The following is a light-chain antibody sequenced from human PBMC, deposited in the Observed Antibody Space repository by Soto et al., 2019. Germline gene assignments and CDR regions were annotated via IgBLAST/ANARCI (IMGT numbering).Light chain of an antibody. Sequence: EIVLTQSPATLSLSPGERATLSCRASQSVSSYLAWYQQKPGQAPRLLIYDASNRATGIPARFSGSGSGTAFSPPISSLEPEDFAVYYCQQRGNWPPYTFGQGTKLEIK. CDR3: QQRGNWPPYT. J-gene: IGKJ2*01. CDR2: DAS. V-gene: IGKV3-11*01. CDR1: QSVSSY.